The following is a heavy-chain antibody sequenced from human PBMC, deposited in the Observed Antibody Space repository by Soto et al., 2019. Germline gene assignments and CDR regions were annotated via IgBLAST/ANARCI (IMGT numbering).Heavy chain of an antibody. J-gene: IGHJ3*02. D-gene: IGHD3-10*01. CDR2: IYYSGST. CDR3: ARLPLWFGESEDAFDI. Sequence: SGTLSLTCTVSGGSVISGNYYLCCIRQPPGKGLEWIGSIYYSGSTYYNPSLKSRVTISVDTSKNQFSLKLSSVTAADTAVYYCARLPLWFGESEDAFDIWGQGTMVTVSS. CDR1: GGSVISGNYY. V-gene: IGHV4-39*01.